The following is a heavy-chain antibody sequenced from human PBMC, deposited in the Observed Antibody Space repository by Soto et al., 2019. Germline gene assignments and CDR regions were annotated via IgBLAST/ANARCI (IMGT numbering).Heavy chain of an antibody. CDR2: FDPEDGET. CDR3: TLLGLGARDAFDI. V-gene: IGHV1-24*01. Sequence: ASVKVSCKVSGYTLTELSMHWVRQAPGKGLEWMGGFDPEDGETIYAQKFQGRVTMTEDTSTDTAYMELSSLRSEDTAVYYCTLLGLGARDAFDIWGQGTMVTVSS. CDR1: GYTLTELS. J-gene: IGHJ3*02. D-gene: IGHD1-26*01.